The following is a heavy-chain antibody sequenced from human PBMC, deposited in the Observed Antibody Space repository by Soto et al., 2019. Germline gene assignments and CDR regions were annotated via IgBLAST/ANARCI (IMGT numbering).Heavy chain of an antibody. CDR3: AKDMKWGGMTTIHYFDS. CDR2: ISANGDNV. J-gene: IGHJ4*02. Sequence: GGSLRLSCVASGFTVDGYAMHWVRQTPGKGLEWVSGISANGDNVDYADSIKGRFTISRDNAKNSLFLQMNSLRPEDTALYYCAKDMKWGGMTTIHYFDSWGQGTQVTVSS. V-gene: IGHV3-9*01. D-gene: IGHD4-17*01. CDR1: GFTVDGYA.